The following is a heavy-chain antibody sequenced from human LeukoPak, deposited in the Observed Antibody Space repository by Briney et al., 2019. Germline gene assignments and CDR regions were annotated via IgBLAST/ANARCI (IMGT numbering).Heavy chain of an antibody. Sequence: GRTLRLSCAASGFTFSSYGMHWVREAPGKGREWGADIRHDGSNKHYADSVKGRFTISRDNSKNTLYLQLHSLRAEDTAVYYCARDYHRGVGGYAGFDYWGQGTLVTVSS. D-gene: IGHD3-22*01. CDR2: IRHDGSNK. CDR3: ARDYHRGVGGYAGFDY. V-gene: IGHV3-33*01. CDR1: GFTFSSYG. J-gene: IGHJ4*02.